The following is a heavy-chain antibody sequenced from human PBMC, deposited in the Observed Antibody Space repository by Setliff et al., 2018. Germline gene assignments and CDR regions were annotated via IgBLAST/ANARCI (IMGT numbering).Heavy chain of an antibody. V-gene: IGHV7-4-1*02. J-gene: IGHJ6*03. Sequence: ASVKVSCKASGYTFTTHAISWMRQAPGQGLEWMGWINTNTGNPSYAQGFTGRFVFSLDTSVSTAYLQISSLKAEDTALYYCARAGRFGTIKYRGDYYMDVWGKGTTVTVSS. D-gene: IGHD3-10*01. CDR3: ARAGRFGTIKYRGDYYMDV. CDR2: INTNTGNP. CDR1: GYTFTTHA.